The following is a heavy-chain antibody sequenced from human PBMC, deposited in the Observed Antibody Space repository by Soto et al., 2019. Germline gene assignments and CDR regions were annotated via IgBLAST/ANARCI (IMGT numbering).Heavy chain of an antibody. V-gene: IGHV4-4*07. J-gene: IGHJ4*02. D-gene: IGHD1-26*01. CDR1: GGSINTFY. CDR3: AREGSYSPYIFAHGIKLWSFGF. Sequence: PSETLSLTCTVSGGSINTFYWSWVRQRAGKGLAWIWRIFSSGSTSFHPSLKSRVAMSVDTSKNHFSLHLSSVTAPDMAFYYCAREGSYSPYIFAHGIKLWSFGFWGQGPLVTVSS. CDR2: IFSSGST.